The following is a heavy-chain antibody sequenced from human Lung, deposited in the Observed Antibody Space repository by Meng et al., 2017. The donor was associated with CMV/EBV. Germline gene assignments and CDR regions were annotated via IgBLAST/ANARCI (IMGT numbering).Heavy chain of an antibody. CDR1: GFTFSSYS. Sequence: GGSXRLXCAASGFTFSSYSMNWVRQAPGKGLEWVSSISSSSSYIYYADSVKGRFTISRDNAKNSLYLQMNSLRAEDTAVYYCARWERTAMDPYYYYGMDVWXQGTXVTV. J-gene: IGHJ6*02. CDR2: ISSSSSYI. D-gene: IGHD5-18*01. CDR3: ARWERTAMDPYYYYGMDV. V-gene: IGHV3-21*01.